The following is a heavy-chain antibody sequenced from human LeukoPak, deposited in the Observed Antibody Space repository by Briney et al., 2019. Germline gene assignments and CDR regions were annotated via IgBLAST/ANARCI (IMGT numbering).Heavy chain of an antibody. Sequence: SETLSLTCTVSGYSISSGYYWGWIRQPPGKGLEWMGEINHSGSTNYNPSLKSRVTISVDTSKNQFSLKLSSVTAADTAVYYCARASIAARGWFDPWGQGTLVTVSS. D-gene: IGHD6-6*01. CDR3: ARASIAARGWFDP. V-gene: IGHV4-38-2*02. CDR1: GYSISSGYY. CDR2: INHSGST. J-gene: IGHJ5*02.